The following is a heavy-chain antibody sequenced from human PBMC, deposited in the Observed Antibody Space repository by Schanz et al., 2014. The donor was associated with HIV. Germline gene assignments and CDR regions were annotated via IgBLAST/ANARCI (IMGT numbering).Heavy chain of an antibody. CDR1: GYTFTAYY. V-gene: IGHV1-2*02. CDR2: INPNSGGT. D-gene: IGHD3-10*01. J-gene: IGHJ4*02. CDR3: ARDQNVISMVRGVMGGVDY. Sequence: QVPLVQSGAEVKKPGASVKVSCKASGYTFTAYYIHWVRQAPGQGLEWMGWINPNSGGTNSAQKFQGRVTMTRDTSISTAYMELRRLRSDDTAVYYCARDQNVISMVRGVMGGVDYWGQETLVTVSS.